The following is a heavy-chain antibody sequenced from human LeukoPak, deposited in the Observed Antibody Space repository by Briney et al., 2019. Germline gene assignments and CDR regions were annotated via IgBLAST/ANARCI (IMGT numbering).Heavy chain of an antibody. V-gene: IGHV3-30*04. CDR3: AKDQQGGAGSGRFDY. J-gene: IGHJ4*02. CDR2: ISFDGAYR. D-gene: IGHD3-10*01. Sequence: PGGSLRLSCAASGFTSSAIHWVRQSPGQGLEWLAIISFDGAYRYYADSVKGRFTISKDISKNTFYLQMSSLTADDAALYYGAKDQQGGAGSGRFDYWGQGTLVTVSS. CDR1: GFTSSA.